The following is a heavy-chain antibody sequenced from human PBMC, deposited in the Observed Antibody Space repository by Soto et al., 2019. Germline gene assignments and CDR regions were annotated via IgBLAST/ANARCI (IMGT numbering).Heavy chain of an antibody. CDR3: AKNMVRGVISDAFDI. Sequence: GGSLRLSCAASGFTFSSYAMSWVRQAPGKGLEWVSAISGSGGSTYYADSVKGRFTISRDNSKSTLYLQMNSLRAEDTAVYYCAKNMVRGVISDAFDIWGQGTMVTVSS. CDR1: GFTFSSYA. J-gene: IGHJ3*02. CDR2: ISGSGGST. V-gene: IGHV3-23*01. D-gene: IGHD3-10*01.